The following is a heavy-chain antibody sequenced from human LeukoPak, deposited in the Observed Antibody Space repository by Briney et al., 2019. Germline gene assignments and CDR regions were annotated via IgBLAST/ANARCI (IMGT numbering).Heavy chain of an antibody. CDR1: GFRFSDYS. D-gene: IGHD2-21*02. Sequence: PGGPLRLSCAASGFRFSDYSMNWVRQAPGKGLQWVSYIDRSGGTIFYDDSVKGRFTISRDNAKNSLYLQMSNLRDEDTAVYHCASGGDCRYYPDFWGQGALVTVSS. CDR3: ASGGDCRYYPDF. J-gene: IGHJ4*02. V-gene: IGHV3-48*02. CDR2: IDRSGGTI.